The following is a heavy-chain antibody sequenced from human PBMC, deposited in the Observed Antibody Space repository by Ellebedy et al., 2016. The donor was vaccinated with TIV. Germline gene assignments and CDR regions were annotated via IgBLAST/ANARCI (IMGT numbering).Heavy chain of an antibody. CDR3: ARDAPLNGVRRYYYYYGMDV. J-gene: IGHJ6*02. CDR2: ISSSGSTI. V-gene: IGHV3-11*01. Sequence: GESLKISCAASGFSFSDYYMSWIRQAPGKGLEWVSYISSSGSTIYCADSVKGRFTISRDNAKNSLYLQMNSLRAEDTAVYYCARDAPLNGVRRYYYYYGMDVWGQGTTVTVSS. D-gene: IGHD2-8*01. CDR1: GFSFSDYY.